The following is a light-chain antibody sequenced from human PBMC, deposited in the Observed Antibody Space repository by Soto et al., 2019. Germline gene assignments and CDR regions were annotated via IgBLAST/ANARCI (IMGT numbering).Light chain of an antibody. CDR3: QPRSDWPLT. V-gene: IGKV3-11*01. J-gene: IGKJ4*01. CDR2: DTS. CDR1: QSVSSY. Sequence: EIVLTQSPATLSLSPGGRATLSCRASQSVSSYLAWYRHKPRQAPRLLIYDTSNRATGFPARFSGSGSGTDFTLTISSLEPEDSAVYCCQPRSDWPLTFGGGTKVDIK.